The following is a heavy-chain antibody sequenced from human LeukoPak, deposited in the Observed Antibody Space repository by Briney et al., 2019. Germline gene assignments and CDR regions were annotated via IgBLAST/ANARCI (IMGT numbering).Heavy chain of an antibody. V-gene: IGHV1-69*04. CDR1: GGTFSSYA. CDR2: IIPIVGVG. Sequence: GASVKVSCKSSGGTFSSYAISWVRQAPGQGLEWMGRIIPIVGVGNYAQKFQGRVTITADRSTSTAYMELSSLRSEDTAVYYCARGGYSYGTDYYMDVWGKGTTVTVSS. J-gene: IGHJ6*03. D-gene: IGHD5-18*01. CDR3: ARGGYSYGTDYYMDV.